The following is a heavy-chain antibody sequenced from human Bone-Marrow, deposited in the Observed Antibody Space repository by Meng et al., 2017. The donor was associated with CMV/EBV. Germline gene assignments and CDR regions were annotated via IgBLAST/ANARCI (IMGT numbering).Heavy chain of an antibody. J-gene: IGHJ5*02. V-gene: IGHV4-4*02. CDR1: GGSISSSNW. CDR3: ARVVSSHDWFDP. Sequence: SETLSLTCAVSGGSISSSNWWSWVRQPPGKGLEWIGEIYHSGSTYYNPSLKSRVTISVDTSKNQFSLKLSSVTAADTAVYYCARVVSSHDWFDPWGQGTLVTVSS. CDR2: IYHSGST.